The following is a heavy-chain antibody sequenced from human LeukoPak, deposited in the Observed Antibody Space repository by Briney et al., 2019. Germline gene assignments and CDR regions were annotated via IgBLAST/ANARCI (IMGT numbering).Heavy chain of an antibody. V-gene: IGHV4-4*09. CDR3: ARGGSSYRWFDP. J-gene: IGHJ5*02. Sequence: SETLSLTCTVSGGSISSYYWSWIRQPPGKGLEWIGYIYTSGSTNYNPSLKRRVTISVAPSKTRFSLKLSSVTAADTAVYYCARGGSSYRWFDPWGQGTLVTVSS. CDR2: IYTSGST. D-gene: IGHD6-13*01. CDR1: GGSISSYY.